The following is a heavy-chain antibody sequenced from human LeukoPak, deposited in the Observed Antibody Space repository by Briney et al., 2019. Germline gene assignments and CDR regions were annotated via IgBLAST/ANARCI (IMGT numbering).Heavy chain of an antibody. CDR2: IIPIFGTA. Sequence: GASVKVSCKASGGTFSSYAISWVRQAPGQGLEWMGRIIPIFGTANYAQKFQGRVTITADKSTSTAYMELSSLRSEDPAVYYCARDQYCGGDCYSVDYWGQGTLVTVSS. D-gene: IGHD2-21*02. CDR1: GGTFSSYA. J-gene: IGHJ4*02. V-gene: IGHV1-69*06. CDR3: ARDQYCGGDCYSVDY.